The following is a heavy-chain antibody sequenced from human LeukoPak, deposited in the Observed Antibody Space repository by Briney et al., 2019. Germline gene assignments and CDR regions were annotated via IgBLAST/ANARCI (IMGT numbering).Heavy chain of an antibody. CDR3: ARGRHPNYYDSSGYGARGAFDI. V-gene: IGHV4-59*01. D-gene: IGHD3-22*01. CDR1: GGSISSYY. J-gene: IGHJ3*02. Sequence: PSETLSLTCTVSGGSISSYYWSWLRQPPGKGLEWLGYIYYSGSTNYNPSLKSRVTISVDTSKNQFSLKLSSVTAADTAVYYCARGRHPNYYDSSGYGARGAFDIWGQGTMVTVSS. CDR2: IYYSGST.